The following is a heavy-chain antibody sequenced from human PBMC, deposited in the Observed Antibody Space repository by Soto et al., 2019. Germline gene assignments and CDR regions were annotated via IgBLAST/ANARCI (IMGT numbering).Heavy chain of an antibody. J-gene: IGHJ6*04. Sequence: SVKVSCKASGGTFSSYAISWVRQAPGQGLEWMGGIIPIFGTANYAQKFQGRVTITADESTSTAYMELSSLRSEDTAVYYCARDSKHTRLGDYYHGMDVCGEGTTVTVSS. CDR3: ARDSKHTRLGDYYHGMDV. CDR1: GGTFSSYA. V-gene: IGHV1-69*13. D-gene: IGHD2-2*02. CDR2: IIPIFGTA.